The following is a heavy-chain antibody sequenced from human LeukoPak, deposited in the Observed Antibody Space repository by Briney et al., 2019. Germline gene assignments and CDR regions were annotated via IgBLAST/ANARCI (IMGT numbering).Heavy chain of an antibody. J-gene: IGHJ4*02. CDR2: IRYDGSNK. CDR1: GFTFSSYG. CDR3: AKEGGSYYTGSYYFDY. D-gene: IGHD1-26*01. V-gene: IGHV3-30*02. Sequence: GSLRLSCAASGFTFSSYGMHWVRQAPGKGLEWVTFIRYDGSNKYYADSVKGRFTISRDNSKNTLYLQTNSLRAEDTAVYYCAKEGGSYYTGSYYFDYWGQGTLVTVSS.